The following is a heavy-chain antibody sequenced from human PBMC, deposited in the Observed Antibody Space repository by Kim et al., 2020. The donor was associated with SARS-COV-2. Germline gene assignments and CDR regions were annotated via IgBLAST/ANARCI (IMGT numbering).Heavy chain of an antibody. D-gene: IGHD5-12*01. CDR1: GYSFTSYW. Sequence: GESLKISCKGSGYSFTSYWIGWVRQMPGKGLEWMGIIYPGDSDTRYSPSFQCHVPISADKSIITAYLQWSILQASDTAMYYLPRHAYDYHLELMYYFDYW. CDR2: IYPGDSDT. CDR3: PRHAYDYHLELMYYFDY. J-gene: IGHJ4*01. V-gene: IGHV5-51*01.